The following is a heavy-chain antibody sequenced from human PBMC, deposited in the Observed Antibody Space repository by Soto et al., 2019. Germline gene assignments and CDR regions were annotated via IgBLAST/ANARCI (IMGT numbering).Heavy chain of an antibody. CDR3: ARELRRGSNWYYYMDV. CDR2: ITSSRSVI. V-gene: IGHV3-48*01. J-gene: IGHJ6*03. Sequence: EVQLVESGGGLVQPGGSLRLSCATSGFILSDCAMNWFRQAPGKGLEWVSYITSSRSVIDYADSVKGRFTVSRDNARNSLYLQMNRLRAEDTAVYYCARELRRGSNWYYYMDVWGKGTTGTVSS. CDR1: GFILSDCA. D-gene: IGHD1-1*01.